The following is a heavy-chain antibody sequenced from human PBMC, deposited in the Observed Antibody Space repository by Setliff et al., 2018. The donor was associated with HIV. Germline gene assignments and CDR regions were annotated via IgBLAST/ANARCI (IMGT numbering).Heavy chain of an antibody. V-gene: IGHV3-74*01. D-gene: IGHD1-26*01. J-gene: IGHJ3*02. Sequence: GGSLRLSCAASGYSFGVYWMHWVRQVPGKGLVWVSHINSDGSGTKYADSVKGRFTMSRDNAKNTLYLQMNSLRAEDTALYFCARDRGRPDSFDIWGQGTMVTVSS. CDR2: INSDGSGT. CDR1: GYSFGVYW. CDR3: ARDRGRPDSFDI.